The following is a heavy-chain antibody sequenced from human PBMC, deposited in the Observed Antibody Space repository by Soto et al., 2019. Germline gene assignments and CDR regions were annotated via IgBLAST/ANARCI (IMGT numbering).Heavy chain of an antibody. CDR1: GFTFRSYW. CDR2: IKQDGSEK. V-gene: IGHV3-7*01. D-gene: IGHD1-26*01. CDR3: ATVGATHAFDI. Sequence: LRLSCAASGFTFRSYWMSWVRQAPGKGLEWVANIKQDGSEKYYVDSVKGRFTISRDNAKNSLYLQMNSLRAEDTAVYYCATVGATHAFDIWGQGTMVTVSS. J-gene: IGHJ3*02.